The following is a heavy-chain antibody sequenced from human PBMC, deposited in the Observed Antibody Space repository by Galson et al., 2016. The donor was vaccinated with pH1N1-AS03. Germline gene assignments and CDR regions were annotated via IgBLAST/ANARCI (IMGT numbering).Heavy chain of an antibody. CDR3: ARDAGTDYFDH. Sequence: QSGVEVKKPGESLKISCKGSGYSFARYWIGWVRQMPGKGLEWMGVIYPGDSDTRYNPSFQGLVTISVDKTFNTAYLQWGSLEASDTAMYYCARDAGTDYFDHWGQGTLVTVPS. D-gene: IGHD6-13*01. V-gene: IGHV5-51*01. CDR2: IYPGDSDT. J-gene: IGHJ4*02. CDR1: GYSFARYW.